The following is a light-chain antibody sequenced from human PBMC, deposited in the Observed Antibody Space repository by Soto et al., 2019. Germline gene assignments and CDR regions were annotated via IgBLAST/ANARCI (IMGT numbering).Light chain of an antibody. J-gene: IGKJ2*01. CDR1: QSISSY. Sequence: DIQMTQSPSSMSASLGDRVTITCRASQSISSYLHWYQQKPWKAPKLLIYAASSLQNGVQSRLSGSGSVTDFTLTISSLQPEDFATYYCQQSYSTPRYTFGQGTKLEIK. V-gene: IGKV1-39*01. CDR3: QQSYSTPRYT. CDR2: AAS.